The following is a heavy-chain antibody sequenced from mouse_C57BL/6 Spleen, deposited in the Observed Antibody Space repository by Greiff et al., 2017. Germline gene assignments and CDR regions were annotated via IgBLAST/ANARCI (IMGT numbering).Heavy chain of an antibody. J-gene: IGHJ3*01. CDR3: ARDVYYGKFAY. D-gene: IGHD2-1*01. Sequence: DVHLVESGGGLVKPGGSLKLSCAASGFTFSSYAMSWVRQTPEKRLEWVATISDGGSYTYYPDNVKGRFTITRDNAKNNLYLQMSHLKSEDTAMYYCARDVYYGKFAYWGQATLVTVSA. V-gene: IGHV5-4*01. CDR1: GFTFSSYA. CDR2: ISDGGSYT.